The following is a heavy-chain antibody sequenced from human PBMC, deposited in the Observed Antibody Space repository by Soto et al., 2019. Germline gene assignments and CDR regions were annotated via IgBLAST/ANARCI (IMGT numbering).Heavy chain of an antibody. D-gene: IGHD2-15*01. CDR2: IIPVFGII. J-gene: IGHJ3*02. Sequence: SVKVSCKASGGNPSNSAISWVRQAPGQGLEWMGGIIPVFGIISYAQNFQGRVTITGDASASTAYMELSSLRSEDTAVYYCARDSHVLDDAFARWGQGTMVTV. CDR1: GGNPSNSA. CDR3: ARDSHVLDDAFAR. V-gene: IGHV1-69*13.